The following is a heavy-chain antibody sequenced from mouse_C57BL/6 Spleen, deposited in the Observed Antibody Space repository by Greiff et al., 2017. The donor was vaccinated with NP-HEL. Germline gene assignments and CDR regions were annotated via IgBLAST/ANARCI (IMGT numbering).Heavy chain of an antibody. V-gene: IGHV5-17*01. CDR1: GFTFSDYG. D-gene: IGHD2-13*01. CDR3: ARMTTGYFDY. J-gene: IGHJ2*01. CDR2: ISSGSSTI. Sequence: EVKVVESGGGLVKPGGSLKLSCAASGFTFSDYGMHWVRQAPEKGLEWVAYISSGSSTIYYADTVKGRFTISRDNAKNTLFLQMTSLRSEDTAMYYCARMTTGYFDYWGQGTTLTVSS.